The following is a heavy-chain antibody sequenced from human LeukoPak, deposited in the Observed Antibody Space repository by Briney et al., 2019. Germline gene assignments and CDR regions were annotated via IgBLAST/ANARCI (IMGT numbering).Heavy chain of an antibody. CDR1: SGSISRSSYY. CDR3: ARHTYGDYYMDV. V-gene: IGHV4-39*01. CDR2: IYYSGST. J-gene: IGHJ6*03. Sequence: PSETLSLPCTVSSGSISRSSYYWAWIRQPPGKGLEWIGSIYYSGSTHYNPSLKSRVTISVDTSKNQFSLKLSSVTAADTAVYYCARHTYGDYYMDVWGKGTTVTVSS. D-gene: IGHD4-17*01.